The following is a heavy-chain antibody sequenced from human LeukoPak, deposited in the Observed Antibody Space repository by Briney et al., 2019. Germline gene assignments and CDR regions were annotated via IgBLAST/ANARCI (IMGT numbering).Heavy chain of an antibody. CDR2: IIPIFGTA. CDR1: GGTFSSYA. J-gene: IGHJ4*02. CDR3: ARGGDGYNYRN. V-gene: IGHV1-69*13. Sequence: ASVNVSCKASGGTFSSYAISWVRQAPGQGLEWMGGIIPIFGTANYAQKFQGRVTITADESTSTAYMELSSLRSEDTAVYYCARGGDGYNYRNWGQGTLVTVSS. D-gene: IGHD5-24*01.